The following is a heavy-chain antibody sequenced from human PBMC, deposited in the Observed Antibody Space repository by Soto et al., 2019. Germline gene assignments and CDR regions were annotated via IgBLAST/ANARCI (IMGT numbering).Heavy chain of an antibody. D-gene: IGHD1-20*01. CDR2: IIPIFGTA. J-gene: IGHJ6*02. V-gene: IGHV1-69*01. CDR3: ARDRSRNWNYYYYGMDV. CDR1: GGTFSSYA. Sequence: QVQLVQSGAEVKKPGSSVKVSCKASGGTFSSYAISWVRQAPGQGLEWLGGIIPIFGTANYAQKFQGRVTITADESTSTAYMELSSLRSEDTAVYYCARDRSRNWNYYYYGMDVWGQGTTVTVSS.